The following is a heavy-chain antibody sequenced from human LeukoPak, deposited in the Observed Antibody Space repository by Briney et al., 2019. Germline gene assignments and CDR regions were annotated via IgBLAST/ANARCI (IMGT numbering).Heavy chain of an antibody. J-gene: IGHJ4*02. CDR2: INPKIGGT. CDR3: AIEIGSGSFLDN. V-gene: IGHV1-2*02. D-gene: IGHD3-10*01. CDR1: GYTFAGYY. Sequence: ASVKVSFKASGYTFAGYYMHWVRQAPGQGLEWMGWINPKIGGTNYAQKFLGRVTMTRDTSISTAYMELSRLRSDDTAVYYCAIEIGSGSFLDNWGQGTLVTVSS.